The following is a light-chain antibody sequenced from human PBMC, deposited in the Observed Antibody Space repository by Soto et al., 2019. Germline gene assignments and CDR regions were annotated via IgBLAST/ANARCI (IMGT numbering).Light chain of an antibody. CDR1: SSKIGNNY. V-gene: IGLV1-51*02. CDR3: GAWDSSRSAGV. J-gene: IGLJ1*01. CDR2: GND. Sequence: QSVLTQPPSVSAAPGQKVTISCSGSSSKIGNNYVSWYQHLPGTAPKLLIYGNDERPSGIPDRFSASKSGTSATLGITGLQTGDEADYYCGAWDSSRSAGVFGTGTKVTVL.